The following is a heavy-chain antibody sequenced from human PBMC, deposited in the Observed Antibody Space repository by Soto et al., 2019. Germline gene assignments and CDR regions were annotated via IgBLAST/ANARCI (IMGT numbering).Heavy chain of an antibody. CDR1: GFTFSSYA. CDR2: ISYDGSNK. CDR3: ARLGRLQYFDY. V-gene: IGHV3-30-3*01. D-gene: IGHD2-15*01. J-gene: IGHJ4*02. Sequence: QVQLVESGGGVVQPGRSLRLSCAASGFTFSSYAMHWVRQAPGKGLEWVAVISYDGSNKYYADSVKGRFTISRDNSKNTLYLQMNGLRAEDTAVYYCARLGRLQYFDYWGQGTLVTVSS.